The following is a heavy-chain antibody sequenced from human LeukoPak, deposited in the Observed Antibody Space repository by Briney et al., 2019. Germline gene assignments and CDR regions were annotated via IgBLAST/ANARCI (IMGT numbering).Heavy chain of an antibody. J-gene: IGHJ6*03. V-gene: IGHV3-7*01. CDR3: ASHSGYYFYMEV. D-gene: IGHD2-21*01. Sequence: GGSLRLSCAASGFTFSSYWMSWVRQAPGKGLDWVANIKQDGSEKYYVDSVKGRFTISRDNAKNSLYLQMNSLRAEDTAVYYCASHSGYYFYMEVWGKGTTVTVSS. CDR1: GFTFSSYW. CDR2: IKQDGSEK.